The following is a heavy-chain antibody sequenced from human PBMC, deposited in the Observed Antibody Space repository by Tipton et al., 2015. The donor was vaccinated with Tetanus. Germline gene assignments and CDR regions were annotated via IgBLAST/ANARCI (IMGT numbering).Heavy chain of an antibody. D-gene: IGHD2-8*02. V-gene: IGHV4-30-2*01. J-gene: IGHJ5*02. CDR3: ARATSTGPAYNWFDP. CDR1: GGSISSGGYS. Sequence: TLSLTCAVSGGSISSGGYSWTWIRQPPGKGLQWIGYMYYSGTTHYNPSLKSRVTISIDWSKNQLSLKLTSVTAADTAVYYCARATSTGPAYNWFDPWGQGTLVTVSS. CDR2: MYYSGTT.